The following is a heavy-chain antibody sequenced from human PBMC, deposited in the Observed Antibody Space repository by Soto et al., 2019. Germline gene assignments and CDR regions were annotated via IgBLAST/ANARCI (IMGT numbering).Heavy chain of an antibody. J-gene: IGHJ4*02. CDR3: ARRSIPGDFDY. CDR1: GFTFSSYA. D-gene: IGHD7-27*01. Sequence: QVQLVESGGGVVQPGRSLRLSCAASGFTFSSYAMHWVRQAPGKGLEWVAVISYDGSNKYYADSVKGRFTISRDNSKNTLYLQMNSLRAEDTAVYYCARRSIPGDFDYWGQGTLVTVSS. V-gene: IGHV3-30-3*01. CDR2: ISYDGSNK.